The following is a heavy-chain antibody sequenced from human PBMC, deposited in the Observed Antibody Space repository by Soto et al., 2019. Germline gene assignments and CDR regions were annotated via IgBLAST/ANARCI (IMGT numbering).Heavy chain of an antibody. CDR3: ARGVGSSPPRY. V-gene: IGHV4-59*01. CDR2: IYDSGSP. J-gene: IGHJ4*02. Sequence: QVQLQESGPGQVKPSETLSLKCTISDGSISVYYWSWIRQPPGQALEWIGYIYDSGSPYYNPSLRSRVIISADTSKNQISLELTSATAADTAVYYCARGVGSSPPRYWGRGTLVTVSS. CDR1: DGSISVYY. D-gene: IGHD1-26*01.